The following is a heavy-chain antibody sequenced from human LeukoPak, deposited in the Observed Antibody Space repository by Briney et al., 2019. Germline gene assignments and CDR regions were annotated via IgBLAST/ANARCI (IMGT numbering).Heavy chain of an antibody. V-gene: IGHV3-74*01. Sequence: GGSLRLSCAASGFTFSSYWMHWVRQAPGKGLVWVSRINSDGSSTSYADSVKGRFTISRDNAKNTLYLQMNSLRAEDTAVYYCARVSITIFGVANYDYWGQGTLVTVSS. CDR1: GFTFSSYW. D-gene: IGHD3-3*01. CDR3: ARVSITIFGVANYDY. J-gene: IGHJ4*02. CDR2: INSDGSST.